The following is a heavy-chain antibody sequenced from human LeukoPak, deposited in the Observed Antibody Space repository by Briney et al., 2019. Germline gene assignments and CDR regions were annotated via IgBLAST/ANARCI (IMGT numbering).Heavy chain of an antibody. D-gene: IGHD3-10*01. CDR2: ISYDGSNK. CDR1: GFTFSSYG. V-gene: IGHV3-30*03. CDR3: ARDGARGSPRTTAFDI. Sequence: GRSLRLSCAASGFTFSSYGMHWVRQAPGKGLEWVAVISYDGSNKYYADSVKGRFTISRDNSKNTLYLQMNSLRAEDTAVYYCARDGARGSPRTTAFDIWGQGTMVTVSS. J-gene: IGHJ3*02.